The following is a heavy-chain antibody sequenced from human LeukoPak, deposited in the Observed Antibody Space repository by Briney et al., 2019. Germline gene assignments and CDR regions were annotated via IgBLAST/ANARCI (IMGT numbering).Heavy chain of an antibody. J-gene: IGHJ3*02. D-gene: IGHD3-9*01. CDR3: ATRVLRYFDLQRAFDI. Sequence: ASVKVSCKVSGYTLTELSMHWVRQAPGKGREWMGGFDPEDGETIYAQKFQGRVTMTEDTSTDTAYMELSSLRSEDTAVYYCATRVLRYFDLQRAFDIWGQGTMVTVSS. V-gene: IGHV1-24*01. CDR1: GYTLTELS. CDR2: FDPEDGET.